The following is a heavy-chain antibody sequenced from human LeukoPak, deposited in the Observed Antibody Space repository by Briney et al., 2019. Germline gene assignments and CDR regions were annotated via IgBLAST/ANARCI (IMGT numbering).Heavy chain of an antibody. CDR1: GYTFTGYY. V-gene: IGHV1-2*02. CDR2: INPNSGGT. Sequence: ASVKVSYKASGYTFTGYYMHWVRQAPGQGLEWMGWINPNSGGTNYAQKFQGRVTMTRDTSISTAYMELSRLRSDDMAVYYCARVRPYCSSTSCHSNWFDPWGQGTLVTVSS. J-gene: IGHJ5*02. D-gene: IGHD2-2*01. CDR3: ARVRPYCSSTSCHSNWFDP.